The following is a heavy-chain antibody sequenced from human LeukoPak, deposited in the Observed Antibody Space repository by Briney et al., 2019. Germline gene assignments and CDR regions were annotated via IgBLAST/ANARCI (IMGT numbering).Heavy chain of an antibody. J-gene: IGHJ3*02. D-gene: IGHD2-2*01. CDR1: GFTVSSNY. Sequence: GGSLRLSCAASGFTVSSNYMSWVRQAPGKGLEWVSVIYSGGSTYYADSVKGRFTISRDNSKNTLYLQMNSLRAEDTAVYYCARYCSSTSCSGAFDIWGQGTMVTVSS. CDR3: ARYCSSTSCSGAFDI. V-gene: IGHV3-53*01. CDR2: IYSGGST.